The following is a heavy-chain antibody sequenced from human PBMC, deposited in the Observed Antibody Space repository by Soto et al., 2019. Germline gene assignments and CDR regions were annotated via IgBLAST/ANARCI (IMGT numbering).Heavy chain of an antibody. D-gene: IGHD5-18*01. V-gene: IGHV4-59*01. Sequence: SETLSLTCTVSGGSISSYYWSWIRQPPGKGLEWIGYIYYSGSTNYNPSLKSRVTISVDTSKNQFSLKLSSVTAADAAVYYCARDIGYSYGPATYYYYYGMDVWGQGTTVTVSS. CDR2: IYYSGST. CDR3: ARDIGYSYGPATYYYYYGMDV. CDR1: GGSISSYY. J-gene: IGHJ6*02.